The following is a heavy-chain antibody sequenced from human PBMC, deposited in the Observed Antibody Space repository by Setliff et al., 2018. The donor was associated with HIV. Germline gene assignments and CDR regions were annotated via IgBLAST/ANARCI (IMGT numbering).Heavy chain of an antibody. CDR3: ARGTTGSRFFDY. J-gene: IGHJ4*02. CDR2: IYPADSDT. CDR1: GYSFTSYW. Sequence: PGESLKISCKGSGYSFTSYWIGWVRQMPGKGLEWMGIIYPADSDTRYSPSSQGQVTISSDKSITTAYLQWSSLRASDTAMYYCARGTTGSRFFDYWGQGALVTVSS. V-gene: IGHV5-51*01. D-gene: IGHD1-7*01.